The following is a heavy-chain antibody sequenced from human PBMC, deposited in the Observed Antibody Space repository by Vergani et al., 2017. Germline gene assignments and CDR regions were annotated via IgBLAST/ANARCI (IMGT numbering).Heavy chain of an antibody. V-gene: IGHV3-48*02. CDR2: ISSSSSTI. Sequence: EVQLVESGGGLVQPGGSLRLSCAASGFTFSSYSMNWVRQAPGKGREWVSYISSSSSTIYYADSVKGRFTISRYKAKNSRYLQMNSLRDEDTAVYYCARDAITMIVSGLHWFDPWGQGTLVTVSS. J-gene: IGHJ5*02. D-gene: IGHD3-22*01. CDR1: GFTFSSYS. CDR3: ARDAITMIVSGLHWFDP.